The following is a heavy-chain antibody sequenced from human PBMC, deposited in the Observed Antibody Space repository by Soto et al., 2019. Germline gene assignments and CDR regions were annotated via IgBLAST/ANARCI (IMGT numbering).Heavy chain of an antibody. CDR3: ARDGRGIYSNPDYYYYGMDV. CDR1: GGTFSSYA. V-gene: IGHV1-69*06. J-gene: IGHJ6*02. Sequence: QVQLVQSGAEVKKPGSSVKVSCKASGGTFSSYAISWVRQAPGQGLEWMGGIIPIFGTANYAQKFQGRVTITADKSTSTAYMELSSLRSEDTAVYYCARDGRGIYSNPDYYYYGMDVWGQGTTVTVSS. D-gene: IGHD4-4*01. CDR2: IIPIFGTA.